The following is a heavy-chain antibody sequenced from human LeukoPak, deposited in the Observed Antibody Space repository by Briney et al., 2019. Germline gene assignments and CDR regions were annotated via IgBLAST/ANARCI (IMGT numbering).Heavy chain of an antibody. CDR1: GGSISSSSYY. CDR3: ARQGKGYSPSFDY. D-gene: IGHD1-26*01. Sequence: SETLSLTCTVSGGSISSSSYYWGWIRQPRRKGLEWIGSIYYSGSTYYNPSLKSRVTISVDTSKNQFSLKLSSVTAADTAVYYCARQGKGYSPSFDYWGQGTLVTVSS. V-gene: IGHV4-39*01. CDR2: IYYSGST. J-gene: IGHJ4*02.